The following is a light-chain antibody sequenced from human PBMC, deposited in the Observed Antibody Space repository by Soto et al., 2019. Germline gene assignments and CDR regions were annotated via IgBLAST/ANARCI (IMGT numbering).Light chain of an antibody. CDR1: SSDVGSSNL. CDR2: EGS. J-gene: IGLJ1*01. V-gene: IGLV2-23*01. CDR3: CSFARSSTSYV. Sequence: QAVLTQPASVSGTPGQPITISCTGTSSDVGSSNLVSWYQQHPGKAPKLIIYEGSRRPSGVSGRFSGSMSGNTASLTISGLQAEDEADYYCCSFARSSTSYVFGTGTKVTVL.